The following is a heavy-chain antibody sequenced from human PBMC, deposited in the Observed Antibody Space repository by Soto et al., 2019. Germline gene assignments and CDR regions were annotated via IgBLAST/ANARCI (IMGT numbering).Heavy chain of an antibody. CDR3: AKDQGSSWYEIDY. D-gene: IGHD6-13*01. Sequence: GGSLRLSCAASGFTFDDYGMSWVRQAPGKGLEWVSGISGSGGSTGYADSVKGRFTISRDNAKNSLYLQMNSLRAEDTAVYYCAKDQGSSWYEIDYWGQGTLVTVSS. CDR1: GFTFDDYG. CDR2: ISGSGGST. J-gene: IGHJ4*02. V-gene: IGHV3-20*04.